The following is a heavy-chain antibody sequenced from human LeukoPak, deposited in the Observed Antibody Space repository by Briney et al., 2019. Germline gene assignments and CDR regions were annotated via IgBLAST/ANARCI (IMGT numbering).Heavy chain of an antibody. D-gene: IGHD3-22*01. Sequence: PSETLSLTCAVYGGSFSSYYWSWIRQPPGKGLEWIGYIYYSGSTNYNPSLKSRVTISVDTSKNQFSLKLSSVTAADTAVYYCARDRYYYDSSGYLFDYWGQGTLVTVSS. CDR2: IYYSGST. CDR1: GGSFSSYY. CDR3: ARDRYYYDSSGYLFDY. V-gene: IGHV4-59*12. J-gene: IGHJ4*02.